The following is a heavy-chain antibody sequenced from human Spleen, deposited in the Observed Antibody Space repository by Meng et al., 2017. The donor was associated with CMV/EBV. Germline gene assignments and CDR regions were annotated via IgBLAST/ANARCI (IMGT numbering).Heavy chain of an antibody. J-gene: IGHJ4*02. CDR1: GGSISSSSDY. CDR2: IYYSGST. Sequence: SETLSLTCTVSGGSISSSSDYWGWIRQPPGKGLEWIGSIYYSGSTYYNPSLKSRVTISVDTSKNQFSLKLSSVTAADTALYYCARSFVGYYDTRGYFDNWGQGTLVTVSS. V-gene: IGHV4-39*07. D-gene: IGHD3-22*01. CDR3: ARSFVGYYDTRGYFDN.